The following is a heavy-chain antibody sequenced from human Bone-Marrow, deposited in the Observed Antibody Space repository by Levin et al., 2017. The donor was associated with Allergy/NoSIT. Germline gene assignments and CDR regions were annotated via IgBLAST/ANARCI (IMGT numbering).Heavy chain of an antibody. V-gene: IGHV4-61*02. CDR1: GGSVSSGSYY. J-gene: IGHJ6*04. CDR2: IYTSGST. D-gene: IGHD6-13*01. CDR3: ARDLGSSSFEMDV. Sequence: SETLSLTCTVSGGSVSSGSYYWNWIRQPAGKGLEWIGRIYTSGSTNYNPSLKSRVTISLDTSKNQFSLKLSSVTAADTAVYYCARDLGSSSFEMDVWGKGTTVTVSS.